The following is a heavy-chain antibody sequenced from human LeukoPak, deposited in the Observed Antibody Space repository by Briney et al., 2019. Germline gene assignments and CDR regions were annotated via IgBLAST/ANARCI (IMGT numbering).Heavy chain of an antibody. Sequence: GGCLRLSCAASGFTFSRFAMSWVRQAPGKGLEWVSAISGSGSDTYYADSVKGRFTISRDNSKNTLYLQMNSLRAEDTAVYYCAKVEKGLSVHSGWYYWGQGTLVTVSS. CDR2: ISGSGSDT. D-gene: IGHD6-19*01. J-gene: IGHJ4*02. CDR1: GFTFSRFA. CDR3: AKVEKGLSVHSGWYY. V-gene: IGHV3-23*01.